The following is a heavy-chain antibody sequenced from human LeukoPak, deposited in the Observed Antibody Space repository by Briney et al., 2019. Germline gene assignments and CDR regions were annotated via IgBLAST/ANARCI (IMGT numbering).Heavy chain of an antibody. V-gene: IGHV3-11*01. CDR3: ARSIGLTGGGVDV. D-gene: IGHD3-9*01. Sequence: GGSLRLSCAASGFTFSDYNMNWVRQAPGKGLEWVSCITNGGSTIHHADPVKGRFTISRDNAKKTLYLQMNSLRAEDTAVYYCARSIGLTGGGVDVWGQGTTVTVSS. CDR2: ITNGGSTI. CDR1: GFTFSDYN. J-gene: IGHJ6*02.